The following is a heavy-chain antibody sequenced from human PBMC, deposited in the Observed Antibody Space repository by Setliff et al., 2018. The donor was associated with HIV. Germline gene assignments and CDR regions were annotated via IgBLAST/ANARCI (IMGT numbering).Heavy chain of an antibody. V-gene: IGHV1-24*01. CDR1: GYTVTELS. Sequence: GASVKVSCKVSGYTVTELSINWVRQAPGKGPEWMGRVDPEDGETIYAERFRGRISLTVDKSTGTAYMELNRLRSEDTAVYYCGTVRIAVPDDFDFWGQGTLVTVS. CDR2: VDPEDGET. CDR3: GTVRIAVPDDFDF. J-gene: IGHJ4*02. D-gene: IGHD6-19*01.